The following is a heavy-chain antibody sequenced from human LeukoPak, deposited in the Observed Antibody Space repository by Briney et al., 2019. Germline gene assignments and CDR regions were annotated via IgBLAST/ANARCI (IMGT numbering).Heavy chain of an antibody. CDR3: ARAGSMFGVVVLDY. CDR1: GGSISSYY. D-gene: IGHD3-3*01. Sequence: PSETLSLTCTVSGGSISSYYWSWIRQPPGKGLEWIGYIYYSGSTDYNPSLRSRVTISVDTSKNQFSLKLSSVTAADTAVYYCARAGSMFGVVVLDYWGQGTLVTVSS. J-gene: IGHJ4*02. CDR2: IYYSGST. V-gene: IGHV4-59*01.